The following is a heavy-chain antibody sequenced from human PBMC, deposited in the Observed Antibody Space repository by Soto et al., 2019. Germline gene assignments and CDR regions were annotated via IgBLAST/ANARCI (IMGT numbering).Heavy chain of an antibody. CDR2: IIPIFGTA. Sequence: QVQLVQSGAEVQKPGSSVKVSCKASGGTFSSYAISWVRQAPGQGLEWMGGIIPIFGTANYAQKFQGRVTTTADEPTSTAYMERSSLRSEYTAVYYWARDEDPPNCDFWRVYTGCYGMDVWGQGTTVTVSS. CDR3: ARDEDPPNCDFWRVYTGCYGMDV. V-gene: IGHV1-69*01. D-gene: IGHD3-3*01. J-gene: IGHJ6*02. CDR1: GGTFSSYA.